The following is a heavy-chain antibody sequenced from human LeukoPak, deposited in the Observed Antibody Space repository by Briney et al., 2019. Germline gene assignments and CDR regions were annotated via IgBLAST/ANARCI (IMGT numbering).Heavy chain of an antibody. CDR1: GGSISSSSYY. CDR3: AREGFITMIVVVTHYFDY. V-gene: IGHV4-39*07. CDR2: IYYSGST. Sequence: ASETLSLTCTVSGGSISSSSYYWGWIRQPPGKGLEWIGGIYYSGSTYYNPSLKSRVTISVDTSKNQFSLKLSSVTAADTAVYYCAREGFITMIVVVTHYFDYWGQGTLVTVSS. J-gene: IGHJ4*02. D-gene: IGHD3-22*01.